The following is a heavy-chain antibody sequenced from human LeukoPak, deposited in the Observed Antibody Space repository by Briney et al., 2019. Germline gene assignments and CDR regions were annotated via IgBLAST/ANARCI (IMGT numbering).Heavy chain of an antibody. CDR3: ARDDGCDTTSCYTNYYYGMDV. D-gene: IGHD2-2*02. J-gene: IGHJ6*02. Sequence: PGGSLRLSCAASRFIFSDYYMSWIRQAPGKGLEWVSYISSSGSSTYYADSVKGRFTISRDNARNSLYLQMNSLRAEDTAVYYCARDDGCDTTSCYTNYYYGMDVWGQGTTVTVSS. CDR2: ISSSGSST. CDR1: RFIFSDYY. V-gene: IGHV3-11*01.